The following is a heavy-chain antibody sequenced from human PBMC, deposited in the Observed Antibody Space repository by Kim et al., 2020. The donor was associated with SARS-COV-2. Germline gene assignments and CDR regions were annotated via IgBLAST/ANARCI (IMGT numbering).Heavy chain of an antibody. V-gene: IGHV1-18*01. J-gene: IGHJ4*02. CDR1: GDTFTNYG. CDR2: ISTYSGNP. Sequence: ASVKVSCKASGDTFTNYGISWVRQAPGQGLEFMGWISTYSGNPTYAQKLQGRVTMTTETSTSTAYMELRSLTSDDTAVYYCASRHTSSWNPVDYWGQGTLVTVSS. CDR3: ASRHTSSWNPVDY. D-gene: IGHD6-13*01.